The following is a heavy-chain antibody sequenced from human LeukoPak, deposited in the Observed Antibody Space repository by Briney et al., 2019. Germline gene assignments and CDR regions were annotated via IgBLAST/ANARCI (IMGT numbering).Heavy chain of an antibody. J-gene: IGHJ5*02. CDR3: ARGDYHQERNWFDP. CDR1: GGSISSYY. CDR2: INHSGST. D-gene: IGHD3-16*01. V-gene: IGHV4-34*01. Sequence: PSETLSLTCTVSGGSISSYYWSWIRQPPGKGLEWIGEINHSGSTNYNPSLKSRVTISVDTSKNQFSLKLSSVTAADTAVYYCARGDYHQERNWFDPWGQGTLVTVSS.